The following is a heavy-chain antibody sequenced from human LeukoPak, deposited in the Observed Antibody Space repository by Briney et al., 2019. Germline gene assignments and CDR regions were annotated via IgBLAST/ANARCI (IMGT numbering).Heavy chain of an antibody. D-gene: IGHD5-18*01. J-gene: IGHJ4*02. CDR3: ARDSDTAMDDY. CDR1: GFTFSSYS. Sequence: GGSLRLSCAASGFTFSSYSMNWVRQAPGKGLEWVSSISSSSSYIYCADSVKGRFTISRDNAKNSLYLQMNSLRAEDTAVYYCARDSDTAMDDYWGQGTLVTVSS. V-gene: IGHV3-21*01. CDR2: ISSSSSYI.